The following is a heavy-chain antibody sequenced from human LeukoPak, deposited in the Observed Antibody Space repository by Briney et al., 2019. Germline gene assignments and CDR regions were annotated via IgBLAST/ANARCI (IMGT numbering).Heavy chain of an antibody. Sequence: VGSLRVSCVAPGFTVSSNYMSWVRQAPGKGLEWVSVIYSGGSTYYADSVKGRFTISRDNSKNTLYLQMNSLRADDTAVYYCARAGYYYDSSGYFYVDYWAQGTLVTVSS. CDR3: ARAGYYYDSSGYFYVDY. D-gene: IGHD3-22*01. J-gene: IGHJ4*02. CDR1: GFTVSSNY. CDR2: IYSGGST. V-gene: IGHV3-53*01.